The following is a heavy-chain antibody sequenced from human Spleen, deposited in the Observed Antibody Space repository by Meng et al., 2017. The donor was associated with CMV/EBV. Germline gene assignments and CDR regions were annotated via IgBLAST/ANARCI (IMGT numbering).Heavy chain of an antibody. V-gene: IGHV4-34*01. CDR1: GGSFSGYY. D-gene: IGHD1-26*01. CDR2: INHSGST. J-gene: IGHJ4*02. Sequence: SETLSLTCAVYGGSFSGYYWSWIRQPPGKGLEWIGEINHSGSTNYNPSLKTPVTISVDTSKNQFSLKLTSVTAEDTAIYYCAKVRRASGNYFDYWGQGTLVTVSS. CDR3: AKVRRASGNYFDY.